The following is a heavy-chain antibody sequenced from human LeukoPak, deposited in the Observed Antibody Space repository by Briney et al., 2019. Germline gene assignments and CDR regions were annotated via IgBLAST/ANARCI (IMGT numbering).Heavy chain of an antibody. CDR1: GYTFTGYY. Sequence: AASVKVSCKASGYTFTGYYIHWVRRAPGQGLEWMGWINSNSGDTKYAQKFQGRVTMARDTSITTVYMELSSLRSDDTAVYYCARDKSGIDYWGQGTLVTVSS. J-gene: IGHJ4*02. D-gene: IGHD1-26*01. CDR3: ARDKSGIDY. CDR2: INSNSGDT. V-gene: IGHV1-2*02.